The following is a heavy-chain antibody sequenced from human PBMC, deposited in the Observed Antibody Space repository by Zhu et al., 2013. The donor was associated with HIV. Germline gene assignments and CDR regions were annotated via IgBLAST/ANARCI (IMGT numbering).Heavy chain of an antibody. J-gene: IGHJ6*02. Sequence: QVQLVQSGAEVKKPGASVKVSCKASGYTFNSYGINWVRQAPGQGLEWMGAVIPILGASNYGRRFGGRLTITTDASTSSVYMELKNLGSQDTATYFCARGRKASSGWFQAVVXIIHGRWGQGTRIIVSS. CDR3: ARGRKASSGWFQAVVXIIHGR. V-gene: IGHV1-69*05. CDR2: VIPILGAS. CDR1: GYTFNSYG. D-gene: IGHD6-19*01.